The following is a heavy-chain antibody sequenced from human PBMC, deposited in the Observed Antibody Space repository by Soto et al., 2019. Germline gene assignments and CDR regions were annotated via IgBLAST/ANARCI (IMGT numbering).Heavy chain of an antibody. Sequence: GGSLRLSCAASGFTFRNFGMHWVRQAPGKGLEWVAVISYDGTNKYYADSVKGRFTISRDNPKNTLYLQINSLRAEDTAVYYCAKAVPPFVVVTASDYWGQGTLVTVSS. V-gene: IGHV3-30*18. D-gene: IGHD2-21*02. CDR2: ISYDGTNK. CDR3: AKAVPPFVVVTASDY. CDR1: GFTFRNFG. J-gene: IGHJ4*02.